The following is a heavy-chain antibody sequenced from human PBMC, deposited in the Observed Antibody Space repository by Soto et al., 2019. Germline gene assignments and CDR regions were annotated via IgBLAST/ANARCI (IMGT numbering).Heavy chain of an antibody. Sequence: GASVKVSCKASGYTFTSTWMHWVRQAPGQGLEWMGIINPYGGAATYAEKFQGRVTMTRDTSTSTVYMELSSLRSEDTAVYYCARDPPYYYYGMDVWGQGTTVTVSS. CDR1: GYTFTSTW. CDR3: ARDPPYYYYGMDV. V-gene: IGHV1-46*01. CDR2: INPYGGAA. J-gene: IGHJ6*02.